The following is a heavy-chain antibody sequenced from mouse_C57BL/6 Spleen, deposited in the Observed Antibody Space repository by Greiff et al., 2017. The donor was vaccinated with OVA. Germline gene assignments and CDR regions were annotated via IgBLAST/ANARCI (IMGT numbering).Heavy chain of an antibody. Sequence: EVQLVESVGGLVQPGSSMKLSCTASGFTFSDYYMAWVRQVPEKGLEWVANINYDGSSTYYLDSLKSRFIISRDNAKNILYLQMSSLKSEDTATYYCARAPGAYGSRLDYWGQGTTLTVSS. D-gene: IGHD1-1*01. J-gene: IGHJ2*01. CDR2: INYDGSST. V-gene: IGHV5-16*01. CDR3: ARAPGAYGSRLDY. CDR1: GFTFSDYY.